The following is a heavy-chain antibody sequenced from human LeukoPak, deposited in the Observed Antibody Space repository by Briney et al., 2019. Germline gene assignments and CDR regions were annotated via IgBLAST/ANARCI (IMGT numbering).Heavy chain of an antibody. D-gene: IGHD3-9*01. CDR2: IYYSGST. CDR1: GGSISSSSYY. Sequence: SETLSLTCTVSGGSISSSSYYWGWIRQPPGKGLEWIGSIYYSGSTYYNPSLKSRVTISVDTSKNQFSLKLSSVTAADTAVYYCARGYYDILTGYWDWGQGTLVTVSS. V-gene: IGHV4-39*07. CDR3: ARGYYDILTGYWD. J-gene: IGHJ4*02.